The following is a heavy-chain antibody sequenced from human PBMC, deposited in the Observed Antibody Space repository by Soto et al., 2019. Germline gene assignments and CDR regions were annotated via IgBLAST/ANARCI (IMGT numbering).Heavy chain of an antibody. V-gene: IGHV1-3*01. J-gene: IGHJ5*02. CDR1: GYTFTSYS. CDR2: INAGNGNT. D-gene: IGHD2-2*01. CDR3: ARDFTPIYCSSTSCSRNNLFDP. Sequence: GASVKVSCKASGYTFTSYSMHLVRQAPGQRLEWMGWINAGNGNTKYSQKFQGRVTITRDTSASTAYMELSSLRSEDTAVYYCARDFTPIYCSSTSCSRNNLFDPWGQRTLVTVSS.